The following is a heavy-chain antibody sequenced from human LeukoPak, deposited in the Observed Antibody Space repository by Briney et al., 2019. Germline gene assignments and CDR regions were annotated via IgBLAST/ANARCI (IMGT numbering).Heavy chain of an antibody. CDR1: GYTFIGYS. CDR3: AREYGGNPGLFGY. V-gene: IGHV1-18*01. D-gene: IGHD4-23*01. CDR2: ITPYNGNT. J-gene: IGHJ4*02. Sequence: ASVKVSCKASGYTFIGYSISWVRQALGHGLEWMGWITPYNGNTNYVQNFQGRVTMTTDTSTSTAYMELRSLRSDDTAVYYCAREYGGNPGLFGYWGQGTLVTVSS.